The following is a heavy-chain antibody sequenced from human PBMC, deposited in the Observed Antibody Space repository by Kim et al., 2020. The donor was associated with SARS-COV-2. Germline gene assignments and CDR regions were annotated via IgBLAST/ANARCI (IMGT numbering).Heavy chain of an antibody. CDR1: GFIFSSYD. V-gene: IGHV3-21*01. CDR3: ARVFREYNWNDVPYGMDV. CDR2: MSSSSSSYR. Sequence: GGSLRLSCVASGFIFSSYDMNWVRQAPGKGLEWVSSMSSSSSSYRYYADSVKGRFTISRDNAKKLIYLQMNSLRAEDTAVYYCARVFREYNWNDVPYGMDVWGQGTTVIVSS. D-gene: IGHD1-1*01. J-gene: IGHJ6*02.